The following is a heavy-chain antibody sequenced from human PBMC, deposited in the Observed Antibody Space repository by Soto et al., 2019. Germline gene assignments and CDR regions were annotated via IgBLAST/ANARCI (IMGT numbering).Heavy chain of an antibody. V-gene: IGHV1-18*01. CDR2: ISAYNGNT. D-gene: IGHD3-10*01. Sequence: ASVKVSCKASGYTFTSYGISWVRQAPGQGLEWMGWISAYNGNTNYAQKLQGGVTMATDTSTSTAYMELRSLRSDDTAVYYCARDTYYGSGSDAFDIWGQGTMVTVSS. CDR3: ARDTYYGSGSDAFDI. CDR1: GYTFTSYG. J-gene: IGHJ3*02.